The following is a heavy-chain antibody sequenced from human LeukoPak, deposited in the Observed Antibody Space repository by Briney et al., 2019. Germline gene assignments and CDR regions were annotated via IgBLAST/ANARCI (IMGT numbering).Heavy chain of an antibody. CDR2: IYHSGST. V-gene: IGHV4-30-2*01. CDR3: ARVGDSSGYYYGEYNWFDP. D-gene: IGHD3-22*01. Sequence: PSQTLSLTCAVSGGSISSGGYSWSWIRQPPGKGLEWIGYIYHSGSTYYNPSLKSRVTISVDTSKNQFSLKLSSVTAADTAVYYCARVGDSSGYYYGEYNWFDPWGQGTLVTVSS. J-gene: IGHJ5*02. CDR1: GGSISSGGYS.